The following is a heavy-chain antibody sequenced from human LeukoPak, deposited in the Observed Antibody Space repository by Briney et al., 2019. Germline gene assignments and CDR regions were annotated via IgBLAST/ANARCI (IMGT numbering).Heavy chain of an antibody. D-gene: IGHD2-2*02. CDR1: GGSISSSSYY. CDR3: ARLFVVVPAAISGGCFDY. CDR2: IYYSGST. J-gene: IGHJ4*02. Sequence: TSETLSLTCTVSGGSISSSSYYWGWIRQLPGKGLEWIGSIYYSGSTYYNPSLKSRVTISVDTSKNQFSLKLSSVTAADTAVYYCARLFVVVPAAISGGCFDYWGQGTLVTVSS. V-gene: IGHV4-39*01.